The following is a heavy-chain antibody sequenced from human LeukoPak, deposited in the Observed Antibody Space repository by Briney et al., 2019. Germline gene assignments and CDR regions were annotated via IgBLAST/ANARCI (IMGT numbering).Heavy chain of an antibody. V-gene: IGHV3-66*01. CDR2: IYSGGST. CDR1: GLTVSNNY. J-gene: IGHJ4*02. Sequence: GGSLRLSCAAAGLTVSNNYMSLVRQAPGKGLEWVSVIYSGGSTYYADSVKGRFTISRDNSKNTLYLQMNSLRAEDTAVYYCASGSSSPGYWGQGTLVTVSS. D-gene: IGHD6-13*01. CDR3: ASGSSSPGY.